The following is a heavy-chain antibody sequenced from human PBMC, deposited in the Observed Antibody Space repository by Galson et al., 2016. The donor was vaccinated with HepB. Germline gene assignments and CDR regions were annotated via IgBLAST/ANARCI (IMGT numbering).Heavy chain of an antibody. CDR2: IYHTGST. CDR1: GDSINTNNW. Sequence: SETLSLTCAVSGDSINTNNWWSWVRQPPGKGLEWIGEIYHTGSTNYNPSVKSRVTLSEDKSKNEFSLALPAVTAADTAVYFGARSGVALVGGMVTVFFDYWGQGVLVTVSS. CDR3: ARSGVALVGGMVTVFFDY. V-gene: IGHV4-4*02. D-gene: IGHD3-10*01. J-gene: IGHJ4*02.